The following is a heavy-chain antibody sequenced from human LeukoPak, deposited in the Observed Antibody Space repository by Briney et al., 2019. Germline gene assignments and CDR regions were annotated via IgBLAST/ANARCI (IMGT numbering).Heavy chain of an antibody. CDR2: IYYSGST. D-gene: IGHD3-3*01. CDR3: ARGRFLEWLLFY. CDR1: GGSISSSSYY. Sequence: MSSETLSLTCTVSGGSISSSSYYWGWIRQPPGKGLEWIGSIYYSGSTYYNPSLKSRVTISVDTSKNQFSLKLSSVTAADTAVYYCARGRFLEWLLFYWGQGTLVTVSS. J-gene: IGHJ4*02. V-gene: IGHV4-39*07.